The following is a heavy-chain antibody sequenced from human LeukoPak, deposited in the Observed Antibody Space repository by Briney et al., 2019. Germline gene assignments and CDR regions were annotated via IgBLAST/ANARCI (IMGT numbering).Heavy chain of an antibody. V-gene: IGHV4-59*08. CDR1: GGSISSYY. J-gene: IGHJ4*02. Sequence: SETLSLTCTVSGGSISSYYWSWIRQPPGKGLEWIGYIYYSGSTYYNPSLKSRVTISVDTSKNQFSLKLSSVTAADTAVYYCARLDIVLMVYANRPYYFDYWGQGTLVTVSS. D-gene: IGHD2-8*01. CDR2: IYYSGST. CDR3: ARLDIVLMVYANRPYYFDY.